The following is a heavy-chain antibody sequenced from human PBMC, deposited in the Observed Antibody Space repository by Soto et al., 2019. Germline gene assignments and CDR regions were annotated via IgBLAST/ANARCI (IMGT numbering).Heavy chain of an antibody. CDR1: GFTFSSYG. V-gene: IGHV3-30*18. Sequence: PGGSLRLSCAASGFTFSSYGMHWVRQAPGKGLEWVAVISYDGSNKYYADSVKGRFTISRDNSKNTLYLQMNSLRAEDTAVYYCAKLGWFGELLDYYYYGMDVWGQGTTVTVSS. CDR2: ISYDGSNK. CDR3: AKLGWFGELLDYYYYGMDV. D-gene: IGHD3-10*01. J-gene: IGHJ6*02.